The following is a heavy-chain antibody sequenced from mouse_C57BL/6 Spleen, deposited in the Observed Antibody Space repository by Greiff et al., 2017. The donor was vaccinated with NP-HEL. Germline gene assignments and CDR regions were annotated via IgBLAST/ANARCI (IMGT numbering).Heavy chain of an antibody. CDR3: ARHGVVAPYWYFDV. CDR2: ISGGGGNT. CDR1: GFTFSSYT. Sequence: DVHLVESGGGLVKPGGSLKLSCAASGFTFSSYTMSWVRQTPEKRLEWVATISGGGGNTYYPDSVKGRFTISRDNAKNTLYLQMSSLRSEDTALYYCARHGVVAPYWYFDVWGTGTTVTVSS. D-gene: IGHD1-1*01. J-gene: IGHJ1*03. V-gene: IGHV5-9*01.